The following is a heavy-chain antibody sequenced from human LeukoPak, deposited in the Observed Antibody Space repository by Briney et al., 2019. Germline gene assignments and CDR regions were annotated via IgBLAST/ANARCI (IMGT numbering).Heavy chain of an antibody. CDR1: GGSISSYY. V-gene: IGHV4-59*12. CDR3: ARGRVYDSSGYGGGSFDY. D-gene: IGHD3-22*01. CDR2: IYYSGST. J-gene: IGHJ4*02. Sequence: SETLSLTCTVSGGSISSYYWSWIRQPPGKGLEWIGYIYYSGSTNYNPSLKSRVTISVDTSKNQFSLKLSSVTAADTAVYYCARGRVYDSSGYGGGSFDYWGQGTLVTVSS.